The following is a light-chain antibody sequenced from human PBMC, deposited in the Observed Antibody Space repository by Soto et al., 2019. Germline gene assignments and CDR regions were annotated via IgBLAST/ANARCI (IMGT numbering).Light chain of an antibody. Sequence: EIVMTQSPATLSVSPGEKTTLSCRASQSVSSHLAWYQQKPGQAPRLLIYGAPTRATGVPARFSGSGSGTEFTLTITSLQSEDFAVYYCQHYNNWPPISFGQGTRLDIK. CDR3: QHYNNWPPIS. J-gene: IGKJ5*01. V-gene: IGKV3-15*01. CDR2: GAP. CDR1: QSVSSH.